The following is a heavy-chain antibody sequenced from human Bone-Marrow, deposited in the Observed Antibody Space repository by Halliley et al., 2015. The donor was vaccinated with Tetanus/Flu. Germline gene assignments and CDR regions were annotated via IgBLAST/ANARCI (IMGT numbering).Heavy chain of an antibody. Sequence: SEGTGKSYADPVNGRFTIPRDDAQNTVSLQMNSLRGEDPAVYYCARGPPGSAWWLYSWGQGALVSVSP. CDR2: SEGTGK. CDR3: ARGPPGSAWWLYS. J-gene: IGHJ4*02. D-gene: IGHD1-26*01. V-gene: IGHV3-33*01.